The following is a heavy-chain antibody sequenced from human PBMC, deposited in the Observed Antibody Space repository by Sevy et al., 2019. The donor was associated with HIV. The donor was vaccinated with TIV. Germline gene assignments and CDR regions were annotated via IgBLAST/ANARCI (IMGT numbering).Heavy chain of an antibody. J-gene: IGHJ6*03. CDR1: GFTFHDYT. D-gene: IGHD2-2*01. V-gene: IGHV3-43*01. CDR2: ITWEGGST. Sequence: GGSLRLSCAASGFTFHDYTMHWVRQAPGKGLEWVSLITWEGGSTYYADSVRGRFTISRDNSKNSLFLEMHNLRTDDTAMYYCAKAAAPTATSGLFYYMDVWGKGTTVTVSS. CDR3: AKAAAPTATSGLFYYMDV.